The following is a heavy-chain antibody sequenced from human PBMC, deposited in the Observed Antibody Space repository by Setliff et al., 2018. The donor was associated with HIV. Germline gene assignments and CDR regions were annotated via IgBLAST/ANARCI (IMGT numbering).Heavy chain of an antibody. J-gene: IGHJ4*02. CDR3: ARARPRQLVSSTPPYYFDY. D-gene: IGHD6-13*01. CDR1: GFTFSSYA. V-gene: IGHV3-23*01. CDR2: ISASGGSK. Sequence: GGSLRLSCAASGFTFSSYAMHWVRQAPGKGLEWVSSISASGGSKYYADSVKGRFTISRDNSKNTLYLQMSSLRAEDTAVYYCARARPRQLVSSTPPYYFDYWGQGTLVTVSS.